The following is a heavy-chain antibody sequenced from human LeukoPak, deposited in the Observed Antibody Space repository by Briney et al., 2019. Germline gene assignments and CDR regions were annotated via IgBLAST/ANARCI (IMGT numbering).Heavy chain of an antibody. J-gene: IGHJ5*02. CDR2: INHSGST. Sequence: SETLSLTCAVYGGSFSGYYWSWLRQPPGKGLEWIGEINHSGSTNYNPSLKSRVTISVDTSKNQFSLKLSSVTAADTAVYYCARGVVRFLEWLPPQGNWFDPWGQGTLVTVSS. CDR3: ARGVVRFLEWLPPQGNWFDP. V-gene: IGHV4-34*01. D-gene: IGHD3-3*01. CDR1: GGSFSGYY.